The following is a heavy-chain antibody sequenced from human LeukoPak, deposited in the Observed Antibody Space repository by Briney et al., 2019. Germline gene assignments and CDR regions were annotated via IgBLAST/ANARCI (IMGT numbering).Heavy chain of an antibody. CDR2: IRYDGSNK. CDR3: ARELGVGVIGDAFDI. J-gene: IGHJ3*02. CDR1: GFTFSSSG. Sequence: GGSLRLSCAASGFTFSSSGMHWVRQAPGKGLEWVAFIRYDGSNKYYADSVKGRFTISRDNSKNTLYLQMNGLRAEDTAVYYCARELGVGVIGDAFDIWGQGTVVTVSS. D-gene: IGHD3-22*01. V-gene: IGHV3-30*02.